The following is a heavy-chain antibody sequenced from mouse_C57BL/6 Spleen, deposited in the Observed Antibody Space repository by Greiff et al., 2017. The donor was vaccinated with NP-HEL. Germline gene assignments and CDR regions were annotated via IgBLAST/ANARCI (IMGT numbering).Heavy chain of an antibody. V-gene: IGHV1-59*01. CDR2: IDPSDSYT. Sequence: QVQLQQPGAELVRPGPSVKLSCKASGYTFTSYWMHWVKQRPGQGLEWIGVIDPSDSYTNYNQKFKGKATLTVDTSSSTAYMQLSSLTSEDSAVYYCANYDLAYWGQGTLVTVSA. CDR3: ANYDLAY. J-gene: IGHJ3*01. D-gene: IGHD2-4*01. CDR1: GYTFTSYW.